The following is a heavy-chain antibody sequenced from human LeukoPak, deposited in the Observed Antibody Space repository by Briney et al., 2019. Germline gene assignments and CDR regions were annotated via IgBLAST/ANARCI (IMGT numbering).Heavy chain of an antibody. CDR3: ARGPRRRNYYDSSGYYLDFDY. CDR2: IIPIFGTA. Sequence: ASVKASCKASGGTFSSYAISWVRQAPGQGLEWVGGIIPIFGTANYAQKFQGRVTITADESTSTAYMELSSLRSEDTAVYYCARGPRRRNYYDSSGYYLDFDYWGQGTLVTVSS. D-gene: IGHD3-22*01. J-gene: IGHJ4*02. V-gene: IGHV1-69*13. CDR1: GGTFSSYA.